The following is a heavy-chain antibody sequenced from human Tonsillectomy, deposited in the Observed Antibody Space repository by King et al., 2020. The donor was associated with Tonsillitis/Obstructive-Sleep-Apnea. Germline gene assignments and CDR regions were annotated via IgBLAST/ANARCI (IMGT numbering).Heavy chain of an antibody. CDR2: IRSKAYVGTT. CDR1: GFTFSDHA. V-gene: IGHV3-49*04. J-gene: IGHJ4*02. Sequence: VQLVESGGGLVQPGRSLRLSCTASGFTFSDHAMSWVRQAPGKGLEWVGFIRSKAYVGTTEYAASVKGRFTISRDDSNSIAYLQMNSLKTEDTAVYYCTGGWELPPFVYDYWGQGTLVTVSS. CDR3: TGGWELPPFVYDY. D-gene: IGHD1-26*01.